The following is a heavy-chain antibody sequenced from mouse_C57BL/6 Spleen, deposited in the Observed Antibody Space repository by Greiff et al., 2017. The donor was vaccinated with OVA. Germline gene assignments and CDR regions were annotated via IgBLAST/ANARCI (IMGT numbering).Heavy chain of an antibody. Sequence: VQGVESGAELVKPGASVKISCKASGYAFSSYWMNWVKQRPGKGLEWIGQIYPGDGDTNYNGKFKGKATLTADKSSSTAYMQLSSLTSEDSAVYFCASYYYGSSPLAMDYWGQGTSVTVSS. V-gene: IGHV1-80*01. CDR2: IYPGDGDT. D-gene: IGHD1-1*01. J-gene: IGHJ4*01. CDR3: ASYYYGSSPLAMDY. CDR1: GYAFSSYW.